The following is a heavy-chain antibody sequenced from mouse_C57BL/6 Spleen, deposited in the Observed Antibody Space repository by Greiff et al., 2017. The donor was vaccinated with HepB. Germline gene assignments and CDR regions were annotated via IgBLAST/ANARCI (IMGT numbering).Heavy chain of an antibody. J-gene: IGHJ2*01. Sequence: DVQLVESGGGLVQPGGSLSLSCAASGFTFTDYYMSWVRQPPGKALEWLGFIRNKANGYTTEYSASVKGRFTISRDNSQSILYLQMNALRAEDSATYYCARYEASYFDYWGQGTTLTVSS. V-gene: IGHV7-3*01. CDR3: ARYEASYFDY. D-gene: IGHD6-1*01. CDR1: GFTFTDYY. CDR2: IRNKANGYTT.